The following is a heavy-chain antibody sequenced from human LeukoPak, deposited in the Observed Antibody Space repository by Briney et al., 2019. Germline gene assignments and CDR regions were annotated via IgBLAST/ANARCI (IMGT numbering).Heavy chain of an antibody. CDR3: TRESGSYHGNDY. V-gene: IGHV1-2*06. Sequence: GASVKVSSKASGYTFTGYYMHWVRQAPGQGLEWMGRINPNNGATNYAQKLQGRVTITGDTSISTAYMELSSLRSDDTAVYYCTRESGSYHGNDYWGQGTLVTVSS. CDR2: INPNNGAT. J-gene: IGHJ4*02. D-gene: IGHD1-26*01. CDR1: GYTFTGYY.